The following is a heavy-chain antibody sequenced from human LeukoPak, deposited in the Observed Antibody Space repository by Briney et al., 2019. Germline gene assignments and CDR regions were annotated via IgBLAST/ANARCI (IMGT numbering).Heavy chain of an antibody. CDR2: VHHSGTT. V-gene: IGHV4-34*01. J-gene: IGHJ4*02. CDR3: ARGAYCSSINCYGFDY. D-gene: IGHD2-2*01. CDR1: GGSFTAFY. Sequence: SETLSLTCTVFGGSFTAFYWSWIRQPPGKGLEWVGEVHHSGTTNYNPSLKSRVTLSVDTSKNQFSLRLSSVTAADTAIYYCARGAYCSSINCYGFDYWGQGTQVTASS.